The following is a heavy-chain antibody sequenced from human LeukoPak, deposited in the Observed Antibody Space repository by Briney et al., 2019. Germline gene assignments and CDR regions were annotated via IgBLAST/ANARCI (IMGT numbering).Heavy chain of an antibody. CDR2: INPNSGGT. CDR3: ARRVGATIHYFDY. Sequence: ASVKVPRKASGYTFTGYYMHWVRQAPGQGLEWMGWINPNSGGTNYAQKFEGRVTMTRDTSISTAYMELSRLRSDDTAVYYCARRVGATIHYFDYWGQGTLVTVSS. D-gene: IGHD1-26*01. CDR1: GYTFTGYY. V-gene: IGHV1-2*02. J-gene: IGHJ4*02.